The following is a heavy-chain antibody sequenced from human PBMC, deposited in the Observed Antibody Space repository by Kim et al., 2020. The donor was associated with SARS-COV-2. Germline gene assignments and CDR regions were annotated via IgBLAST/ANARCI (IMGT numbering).Heavy chain of an antibody. J-gene: IGHJ5*02. Sequence: GGSLRLSCAASGFTFSSYAMHWVRQAPGKGLEWVAVISYDGSNKYYADSVKGRFTFSRDNSKNTLYLQMNSLRAEDTAVYYCARGGAYNWFDPWGQGTLVTVSS. CDR1: GFTFSSYA. V-gene: IGHV3-30*04. CDR2: ISYDGSNK. D-gene: IGHD3-16*01. CDR3: ARGGAYNWFDP.